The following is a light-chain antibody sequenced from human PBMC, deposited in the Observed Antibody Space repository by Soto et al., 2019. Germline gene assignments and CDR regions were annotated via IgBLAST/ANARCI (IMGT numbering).Light chain of an antibody. V-gene: IGKV1-39*01. CDR1: QTISSL. J-gene: IGKJ4*01. CDR2: AAA. Sequence: DIQMTQSPSSLSASVGDNVTITCRASQTISSLLNWHQQKVGKAPKVLMYAAASPQSGVPSRFSGSGSGTHFTLTITSLQPEESATYYCQQSYTTPLSFGGGTKVHIK. CDR3: QQSYTTPLS.